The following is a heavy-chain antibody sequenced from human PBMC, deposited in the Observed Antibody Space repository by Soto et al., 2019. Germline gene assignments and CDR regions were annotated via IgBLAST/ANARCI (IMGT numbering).Heavy chain of an antibody. Sequence: PGGSLRLSCAASGFTFSSYVMTWVRQAKGKGLEWFSAISGSGGSTYYADSVKGRFTISRDNSKNTLYLQMNSLRAEDTAVYYCAKFTPYAGYSNSWRFDAFDIWGQGTMVTVSS. CDR2: ISGSGGST. CDR3: AKFTPYAGYSNSWRFDAFDI. CDR1: GFTFSSYV. J-gene: IGHJ3*02. D-gene: IGHD6-13*01. V-gene: IGHV3-23*01.